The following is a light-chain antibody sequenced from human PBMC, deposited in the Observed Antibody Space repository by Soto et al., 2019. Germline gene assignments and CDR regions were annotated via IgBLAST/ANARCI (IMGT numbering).Light chain of an antibody. CDR3: KQYAKVPLT. J-gene: IGKJ1*01. Sequence: VLANSRCTLSWAPEERRTLWCTASQIVSDNYLAWYQQKPGQAPRLVVYGASSRATGVPDRLSASGSGTDFTHIFSRLEPEDFPVYYRKQYAKVPLTFAQGTKVDI. CDR1: QIVSDNY. CDR2: GAS. V-gene: IGKV3-20*01.